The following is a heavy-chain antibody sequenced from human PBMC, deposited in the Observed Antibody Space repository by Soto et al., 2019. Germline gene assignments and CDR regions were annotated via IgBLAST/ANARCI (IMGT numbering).Heavy chain of an antibody. J-gene: IGHJ4*02. V-gene: IGHV5-51*01. Sequence: GQSLKISCKASGYIIKNYWIGWVRQMPGQGLEWMGIIFPDDSDTRYSPSFQGHVTISVAKSISTTYVQWNSLKASDSAIYYRFRGGVTSRTFYDWGQGTVVAVTS. CDR3: FRGGVTSRTFYD. D-gene: IGHD3-16*01. CDR1: GYIIKNYW. CDR2: IFPDDSDT.